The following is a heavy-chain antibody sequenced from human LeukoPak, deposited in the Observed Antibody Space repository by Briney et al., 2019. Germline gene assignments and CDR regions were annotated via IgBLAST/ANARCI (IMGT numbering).Heavy chain of an antibody. V-gene: IGHV3-21*06. CDR1: GLTFSTSG. J-gene: IGHJ4*02. D-gene: IGHD2-8*01. CDR3: ATEPNGRHYDY. CDR2: IGPTGFDR. Sequence: AGSLRCSCATSGLTFSTSGFNWVRQASGKGLEWITSIGPTGFDRYHADSIKGRFTISRDNANNFLYLQMDSLRAEDTAVYYCATEPNGRHYDYWCQGTLLTVSS.